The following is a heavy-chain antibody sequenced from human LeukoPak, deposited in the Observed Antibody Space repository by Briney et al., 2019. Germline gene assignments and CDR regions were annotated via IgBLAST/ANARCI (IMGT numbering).Heavy chain of an antibody. CDR3: AAYQLPTRRYCFDP. CDR1: GGSISSYY. D-gene: IGHD2-2*01. CDR2: IYYSGNT. V-gene: IGHV4-59*01. J-gene: IGHJ5*02. Sequence: PSETLSLTRTVSGGSISSYYWSWIRQPPGKGLEWIGYIYYSGNTNYNPSLKSRVTISVDTSKNQFSLKLTSVTAADTAVYYCAAYQLPTRRYCFDPWGQGTLVTVSS.